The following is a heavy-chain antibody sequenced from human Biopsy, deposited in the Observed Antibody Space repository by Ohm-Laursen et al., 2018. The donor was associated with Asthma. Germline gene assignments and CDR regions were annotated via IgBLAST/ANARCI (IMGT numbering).Heavy chain of an antibody. CDR3: ASQSSGTDFWSGYYYFDY. CDR1: GFTFSSYG. J-gene: IGHJ4*02. V-gene: IGHV3-30*03. Sequence: SLRLSCTATGFTFSSYGMHWVRQAPGKGLEWVAVTSYDGSNKYCADSVKGRFTISRDNSKNTLYLQMNSLRAEDTAVYYCASQSSGTDFWSGYYYFDYWGQGTLVTVSS. D-gene: IGHD3-3*01. CDR2: TSYDGSNK.